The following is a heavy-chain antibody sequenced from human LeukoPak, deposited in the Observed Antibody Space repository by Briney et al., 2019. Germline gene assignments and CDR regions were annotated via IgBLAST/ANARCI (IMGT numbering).Heavy chain of an antibody. V-gene: IGHV3-33*01. J-gene: IGHJ4*02. D-gene: IGHD2-21*01. CDR1: GFTFSTYG. CDR3: ARGFGSAVVISHLDY. CDR2: IWYDGSNE. Sequence: PGGSLRFSCAASGFTFSTYGMHWVRQAPGKGLEWVAVIWYDGSNEYYADSVKGRFTISRDNSKNTLYLQMNSLRAEDTAVYYCARGFGSAVVISHLDYWGQGALVTVSS.